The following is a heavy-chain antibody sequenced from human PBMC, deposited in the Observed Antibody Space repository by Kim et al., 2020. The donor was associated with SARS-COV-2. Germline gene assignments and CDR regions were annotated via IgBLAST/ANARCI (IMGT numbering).Heavy chain of an antibody. CDR2: ISGGGHTI. Sequence: GGSLRLSCAASGFTFSTYAMSWVRQAPGKGLEWVSGISGGGHTIQYADSGKGRFTISSDNSKNMLYLQMNSLITEDTAIYYCADTWYGRVFWGQGTLVTVSS. J-gene: IGHJ4*02. V-gene: IGHV3-23*01. CDR1: GFTFSTYA. D-gene: IGHD6-13*01. CDR3: ADTWYGRVF.